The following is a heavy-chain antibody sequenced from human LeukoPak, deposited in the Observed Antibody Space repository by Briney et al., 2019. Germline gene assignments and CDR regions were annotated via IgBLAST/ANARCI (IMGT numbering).Heavy chain of an antibody. CDR3: ARRGESTNYGDYRFDS. CDR1: GFTFSSYA. D-gene: IGHD4-17*01. J-gene: IGHJ4*02. CDR2: ISSTGGNT. V-gene: IGHV3-23*01. Sequence: GGSLRLSCTVSGFTFSSYAMSWVRQASGKGLEWVSAISSTGGNTYHADSVKGRFTISRDNSKNTLYLQMNSLRVEDTAVYYCARRGESTNYGDYRFDSWGQGTLVIVSS.